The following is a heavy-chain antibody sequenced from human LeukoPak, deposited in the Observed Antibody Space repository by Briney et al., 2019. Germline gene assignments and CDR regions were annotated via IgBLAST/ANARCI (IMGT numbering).Heavy chain of an antibody. CDR3: ARDLTGDYFDY. Sequence: GESLRLSCEASGFIFSRYAIKWVRQTPGKGLEWVSLINNRGSRKYYADSVKGRFAISRDNSKNTVYLQMNSLRTEDTAVYYCARDLTGDYFDYWGQGTLVTVSS. V-gene: IGHV3-23*03. J-gene: IGHJ4*02. D-gene: IGHD7-27*01. CDR2: INNRGSRK. CDR1: GFIFSRYA.